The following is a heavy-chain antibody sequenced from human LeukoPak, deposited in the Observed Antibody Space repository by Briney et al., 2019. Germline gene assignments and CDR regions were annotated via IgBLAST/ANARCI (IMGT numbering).Heavy chain of an antibody. J-gene: IGHJ4*02. CDR2: ISGSGGST. CDR3: ARDYWVFDY. D-gene: IGHD2-8*02. Sequence: PGGSLRLSYAASEFNFSSYAMSWVRQAPGKGLEWVSAISGSGGSTYYADSVKGRFTISRDNSKNTLYLQMNNLRAEDTAVYYCARDYWVFDYWGQGTLVTVSS. V-gene: IGHV3-23*01. CDR1: EFNFSSYA.